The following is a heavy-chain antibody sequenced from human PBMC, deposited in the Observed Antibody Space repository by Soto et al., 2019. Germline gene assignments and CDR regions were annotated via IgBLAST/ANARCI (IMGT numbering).Heavy chain of an antibody. V-gene: IGHV1-69*01. CDR3: ARIGGSWYGETYNWFDP. Sequence: QVQLVQSGAEVKKPGSSVKVSCKASGGTFSSYAISWVRQAPGQGLEWMGGIIPIFGTANYAQKFQGRVTITADESTSTAYMELSSLRSEDTAVYYCARIGGSWYGETYNWFDPWGQGTLVTXSS. J-gene: IGHJ5*02. CDR1: GGTFSSYA. D-gene: IGHD6-13*01. CDR2: IIPIFGTA.